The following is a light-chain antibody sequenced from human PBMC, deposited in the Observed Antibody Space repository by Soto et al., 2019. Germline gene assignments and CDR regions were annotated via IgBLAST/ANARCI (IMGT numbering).Light chain of an antibody. CDR1: SGDIGAYDY. CDR2: DVT. V-gene: IGLV2-14*01. CDR3: SSYTTSSSVV. Sequence: QSVLTQPASVSGSPGQSITISCTGTSGDIGAYDYVSWYQQHPGNAPPAMIRDVTHRPSGVSNRFSGSKSGNTASLTISGLQAEDEADYYCSSYTTSSSVVFGGGTKLTVL. J-gene: IGLJ2*01.